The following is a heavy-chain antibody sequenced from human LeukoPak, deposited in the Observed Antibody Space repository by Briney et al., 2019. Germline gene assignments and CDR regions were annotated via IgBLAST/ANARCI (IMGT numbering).Heavy chain of an antibody. J-gene: IGHJ4*02. CDR3: AGDRAGLDY. Sequence: GGSLRLSCAASGFTFSSYAMHWVRQAPGKGLEWVAVISYDGSNKYYADSVKGRFTISRDNSKNTLYLQMNSLRAEDTAVYYCAGDRAGLDYWGQGTLVTVSS. CDR1: GFTFSSYA. D-gene: IGHD3-10*01. V-gene: IGHV3-30-3*01. CDR2: ISYDGSNK.